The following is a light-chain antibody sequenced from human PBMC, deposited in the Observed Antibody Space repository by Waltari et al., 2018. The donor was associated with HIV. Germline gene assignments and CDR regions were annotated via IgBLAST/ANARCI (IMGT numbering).Light chain of an antibody. CDR2: DSE. Sequence: QALVTQEPSVSVSPGETVTLTCTSFTGFITSGQFPYWCQMREGHDPRTLMYDSEKRHAWTPGRFSGSIVGGKATLTLLGAQPEDEGDYYCLISYNGVRVFGGGTKLTV. CDR1: TGFITSGQF. CDR3: LISYNGVRV. V-gene: IGLV7-46*02. J-gene: IGLJ3*02.